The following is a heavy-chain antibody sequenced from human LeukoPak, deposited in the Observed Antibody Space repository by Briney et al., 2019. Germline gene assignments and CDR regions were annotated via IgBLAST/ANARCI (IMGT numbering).Heavy chain of an antibody. J-gene: IGHJ6*03. V-gene: IGHV4-59*08. CDR3: AKSGSYYYYYMDV. CDR1: GDSISRFY. CDR2: IDYSGST. Sequence: PSETLSLTCTVSGDSISRFYWRWIRQPPGKGLEWIGYIDYSGSTSYSPSLKSRVTMSVDTSKKQFSLKLTSVTAADTAVYYCAKSGSYYYYYMDVWGKGTTVTVSS. D-gene: IGHD3-10*01.